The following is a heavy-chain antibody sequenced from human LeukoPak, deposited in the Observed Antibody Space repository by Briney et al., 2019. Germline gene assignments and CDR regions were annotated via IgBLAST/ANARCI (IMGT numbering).Heavy chain of an antibody. CDR2: IWYDGSNK. Sequence: GGSLRLSCAASGFTFSSYGMHWVRQAPGKGLEWVAVIWYDGSNKYYADSVKGRFTISRDNSKNTLYLQMNSLRAEDTAVYYCAKIPCYDFWSGSQFFDYWGQGTLVTVSS. D-gene: IGHD3-3*01. CDR3: AKIPCYDFWSGSQFFDY. CDR1: GFTFSSYG. J-gene: IGHJ4*02. V-gene: IGHV3-33*06.